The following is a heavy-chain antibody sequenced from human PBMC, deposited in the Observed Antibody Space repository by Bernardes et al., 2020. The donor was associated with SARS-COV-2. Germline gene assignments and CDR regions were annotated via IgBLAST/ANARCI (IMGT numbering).Heavy chain of an antibody. CDR3: ARGGEFFDWLLGDY. V-gene: IGHV1-18*01. Sequence: ASVKVSCKASGYTLASYGIIWVRQDPGQGLEWMGWISAFNGNRNYAQKFDDRVTLTTDTSTSTAYMELTSLTSDDTAVYYCARGGEFFDWLLGDYWGQGTLVTVSS. J-gene: IGHJ4*02. CDR2: ISAFNGNR. D-gene: IGHD3-9*01. CDR1: GYTLASYG.